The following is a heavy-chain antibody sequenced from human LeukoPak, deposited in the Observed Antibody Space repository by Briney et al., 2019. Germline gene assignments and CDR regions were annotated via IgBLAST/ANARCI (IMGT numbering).Heavy chain of an antibody. CDR2: IYTSGST. CDR3: PRDPLYYDSSGNYLGAMYFDL. D-gene: IGHD3-22*01. V-gene: IGHV4-61*02. CDR1: GGSISSGSYY. Sequence: SETLSLTCTVSGGSISSGSYYWSWIRQPAGKGLEWIGRIYTSGSTNYNPSLKSRVTISVDTSKNQFSLKLSSVTAADTAVYYCPRDPLYYDSSGNYLGAMYFDLWGRGTLVTVSS. J-gene: IGHJ2*01.